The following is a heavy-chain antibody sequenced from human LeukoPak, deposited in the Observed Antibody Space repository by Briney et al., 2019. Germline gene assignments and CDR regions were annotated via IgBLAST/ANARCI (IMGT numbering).Heavy chain of an antibody. Sequence: GASVKVSCKASGYTFIGYFIHWVRQAPGQGLEWMGWINPNTGGTNYAQNFQGRVTMTRDTSITTAYMELSRLRSDDTAVYYCVRGIAAAPVRSWGQGTLVTVSS. CDR1: GYTFIGYF. CDR2: INPNTGGT. V-gene: IGHV1-2*02. J-gene: IGHJ4*02. D-gene: IGHD6-13*01. CDR3: VRGIAAAPVRS.